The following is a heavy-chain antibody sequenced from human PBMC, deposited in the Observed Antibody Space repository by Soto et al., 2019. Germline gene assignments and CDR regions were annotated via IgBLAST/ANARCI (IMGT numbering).Heavy chain of an antibody. V-gene: IGHV1-18*04. CDR2: SRIYNGNT. CDR1: GYTFTAYG. Sequence: QAQLVQSGAEVKKPGASVRVSCKVSGYTFTAYGISWVRQAPGQGLEGMGWSRIYNGNTNYAQKLQGRVTMTTDTSATTAYMELRNLTPDDTAVYYCARDLGTNLQYLAPGYTHYGLDVWGQGTTVIVSS. CDR3: ARDLGTNLQYLAPGYTHYGLDV. J-gene: IGHJ6*02. D-gene: IGHD2-2*02.